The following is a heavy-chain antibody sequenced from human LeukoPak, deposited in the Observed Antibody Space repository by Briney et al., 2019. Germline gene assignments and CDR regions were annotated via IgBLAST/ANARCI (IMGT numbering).Heavy chain of an antibody. Sequence: SETLSLTSAVPGGSISSDYSSCSRQPPGKGLEWIGYIYYSGSTNYNPSLKSRVTISVDTSKNQFSLKLSSVTAADTAVYYCARGRYCSNTSSYGLEGIAAAFDAFDIWGQGTMVTVSS. D-gene: IGHD2-2*01. V-gene: IGHV4-59*01. CDR1: GGSISSDY. CDR2: IYYSGST. CDR3: ARGRYCSNTSSYGLEGIAAAFDAFDI. J-gene: IGHJ3*02.